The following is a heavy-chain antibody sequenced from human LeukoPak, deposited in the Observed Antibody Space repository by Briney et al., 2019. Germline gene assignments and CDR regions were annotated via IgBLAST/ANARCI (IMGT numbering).Heavy chain of an antibody. CDR3: ARDPRVSAGWQFDY. D-gene: IGHD6-19*01. V-gene: IGHV6-1*01. CDR2: TYYRSTWYN. Sequence: SQTLSLTCAISGDSVSSKSATWNWIRQSPSRGLEWLGKTYYRSTWYNDSAVSVKSRITISPDTSKNQFSLQLNSVTPEDTAMYYCARDPRVSAGWQFDYWGQGTLVTVSP. CDR1: GDSVSSKSAT. J-gene: IGHJ4*02.